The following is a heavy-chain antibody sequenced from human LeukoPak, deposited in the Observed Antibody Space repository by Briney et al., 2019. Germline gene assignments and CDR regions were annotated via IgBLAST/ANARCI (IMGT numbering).Heavy chain of an antibody. CDR1: GFTFSSYW. J-gene: IGHJ4*02. Sequence: GESLRLSCAASGFTFSSYWMGWVRQAPGKGLEWVANIKQDGSEKYYVDSVKGRFAISRDNAKDSLYLQIDSLKSDDSAVYYCAYQGSWEHCFESWGQGTLVTVSS. CDR3: AYQGSWEHCFES. D-gene: IGHD1-26*01. V-gene: IGHV3-7*03. CDR2: IKQDGSEK.